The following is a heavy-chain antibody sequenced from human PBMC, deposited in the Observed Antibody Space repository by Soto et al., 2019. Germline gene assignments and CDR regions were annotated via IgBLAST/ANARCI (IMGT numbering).Heavy chain of an antibody. Sequence: QVQLVQSGAEVKKPGSSVKVSCKASGGTFSSYTISWVRQAPGQGLEWMGRIIPILGIANYAQKFQGRVTITADKSTSTAYMELSSLRSEDTAVYYCARDTPQYSSPHWGQGTLVTVSS. CDR1: GGTFSSYT. CDR2: IIPILGIA. CDR3: ARDTPQYSSPH. V-gene: IGHV1-69*08. J-gene: IGHJ1*01. D-gene: IGHD6-19*01.